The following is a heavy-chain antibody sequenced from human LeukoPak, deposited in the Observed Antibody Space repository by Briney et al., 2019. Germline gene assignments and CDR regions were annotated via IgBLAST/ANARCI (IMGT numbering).Heavy chain of an antibody. V-gene: IGHV3-23*01. CDR3: AKDQGYIVLADAFDI. D-gene: IGHD6-13*01. CDR1: GVTLSNYA. J-gene: IGHJ3*02. Sequence: GGSLRLSCVASGVTLSNYAMSWARQAPGKGLEWVSGISSSGSGGNTYYADSVKGRFTISRDSSKNTLYLQMNSLRAEDTAVYYCAKDQGYIVLADAFDIWGQGTMVTVSS. CDR2: ISSSGSGGNT.